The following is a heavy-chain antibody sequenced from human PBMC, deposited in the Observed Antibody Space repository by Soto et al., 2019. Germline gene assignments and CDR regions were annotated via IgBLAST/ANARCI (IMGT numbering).Heavy chain of an antibody. V-gene: IGHV1-3*01. Sequence: QVQLVQCGAEVKKPGASVKVSCKASRYTFTRCNMHWVRQAPGQRLEWMGWINAGNGNTKYSQKFQGRVTITRDTSANTAYMELSSLISEDTAVYYCARPKDYDDCLDYWGQGTLVTVSS. J-gene: IGHJ4*02. D-gene: IGHD3-22*01. CDR2: INAGNGNT. CDR3: ARPKDYDDCLDY. CDR1: RYTFTRCN.